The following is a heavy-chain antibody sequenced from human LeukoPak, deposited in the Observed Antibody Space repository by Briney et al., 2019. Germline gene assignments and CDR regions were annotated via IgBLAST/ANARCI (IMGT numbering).Heavy chain of an antibody. CDR3: AKDSRMVRGVHTRIFDY. CDR2: INSSGGST. D-gene: IGHD3-10*01. Sequence: GGSLRLACAASGFTFSSYAMSWVRQAPGKGLEWVSAINSSGGSTYYADSVKGRFTISRDNSKNTLYLQMNSMRAEDTAVYYGAKDSRMVRGVHTRIFDYWGQGTLVTVSS. CDR1: GFTFSSYA. J-gene: IGHJ4*02. V-gene: IGHV3-23*05.